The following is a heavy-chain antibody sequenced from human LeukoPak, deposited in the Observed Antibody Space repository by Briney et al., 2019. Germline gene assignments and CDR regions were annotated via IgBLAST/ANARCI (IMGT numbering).Heavy chain of an antibody. CDR1: GFTFDDYA. V-gene: IGHV3-9*03. J-gene: IGHJ4*02. Sequence: GRSLRLSCAASGFTFDDYAMHWVRQAPGKGLEWVSGISWNSGSIGYADSAKGRFTISRDNAKNSLYPQMNSLRAEDMALYYCAKESHSSGWKEYYFDYWGQGTLVTVSS. D-gene: IGHD6-19*01. CDR2: ISWNSGSI. CDR3: AKESHSSGWKEYYFDY.